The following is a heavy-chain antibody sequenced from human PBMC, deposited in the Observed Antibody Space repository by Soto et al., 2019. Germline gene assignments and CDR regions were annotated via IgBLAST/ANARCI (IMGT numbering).Heavy chain of an antibody. D-gene: IGHD2-2*01. CDR2: INPNSGGT. V-gene: IGHV1-2*02. Sequence: ASVKVSCKASGYTFTGYYMHWVRQAPGQGLEWMGWINPNSGGTNYAQKFQGRVTMTRDTSISTAYMELSRLRSDDTAVYYCARDQDVVVPAAIYYYYGMDVWGQGTTVTVSS. J-gene: IGHJ6*02. CDR3: ARDQDVVVPAAIYYYYGMDV. CDR1: GYTFTGYY.